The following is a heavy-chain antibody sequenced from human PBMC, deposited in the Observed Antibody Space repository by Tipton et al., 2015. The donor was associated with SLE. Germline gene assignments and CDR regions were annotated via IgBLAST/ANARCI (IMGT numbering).Heavy chain of an antibody. CDR3: ARQLGWGDPFAFDC. D-gene: IGHD2-21*01. CDR1: GGSFSGYY. CDR2: ISDSGTT. J-gene: IGHJ4*02. V-gene: IGHV4-59*08. Sequence: TLSLTCAVYGGSFSGYYWSWIRQPPGKGLEWIGYISDSGTTKENPPLKSRVTMSIDTSNKQFSLKLSSVTAADTAVYYCARQLGWGDPFAFDCWGQGTLVTVSS.